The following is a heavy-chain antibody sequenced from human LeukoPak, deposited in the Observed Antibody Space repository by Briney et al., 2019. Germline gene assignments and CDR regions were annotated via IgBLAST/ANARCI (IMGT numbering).Heavy chain of an antibody. CDR1: GYTFTGYY. D-gene: IGHD3-10*01. Sequence: ASVKVSCKASGYTFTGYYMHWVRQAPGQGLEWMGWINPNSGGTNYAQKFQGRVTLTRDMSTSTDYMELRSLKSEDTAVYYCARDNSVGDIAWWFDPWGQGTLVTVSS. CDR2: INPNSGGT. CDR3: ARDNSVGDIAWWFDP. V-gene: IGHV1-2*02. J-gene: IGHJ5*02.